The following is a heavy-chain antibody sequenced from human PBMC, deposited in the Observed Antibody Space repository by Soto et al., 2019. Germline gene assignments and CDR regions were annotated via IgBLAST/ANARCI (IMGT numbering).Heavy chain of an antibody. D-gene: IGHD3-22*01. CDR3: ATRPLLPGAP. J-gene: IGHJ3*01. V-gene: IGHV3-53*01. CDR2: IYSSGST. CDR1: GFTFSSND. Sequence: EAQLVESGGGLIQPGGSLRLSCAASGFTFSSNDMNWVRQAPGKGLEWVSLIYSSGSTYYADSVKGRFTISRDNSKNTLYLQMSSLRAEDTAVYYCATRPLLPGAPWGQGTMVTVSS.